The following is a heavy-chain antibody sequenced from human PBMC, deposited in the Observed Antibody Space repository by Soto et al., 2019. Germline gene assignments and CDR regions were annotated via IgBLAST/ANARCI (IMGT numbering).Heavy chain of an antibody. J-gene: IGHJ6*02. D-gene: IGHD2-2*01. Sequence: EVQLVESGGGLVKPGGSLRLSCAASGFTFSSYSMNWVRQAPGKGLEWVSSISSSSSYIYYADSVKGRFTISRDNAKNSLYRQMNSLRAEDTAVYYCARDRAAAQPKYGMDVWGQGSTVTGSS. V-gene: IGHV3-21*01. CDR1: GFTFSSYS. CDR3: ARDRAAAQPKYGMDV. CDR2: ISSSSSYI.